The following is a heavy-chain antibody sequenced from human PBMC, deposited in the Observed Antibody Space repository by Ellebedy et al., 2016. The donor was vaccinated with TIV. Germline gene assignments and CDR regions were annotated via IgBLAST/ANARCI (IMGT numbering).Heavy chain of an antibody. CDR3: AKDVPAATNNWFDP. V-gene: IGHV3-30*18. Sequence: GGSLRLXXAASGFTFSSYGMHWVRQAPGKGLEWVAVISYDGSNKYYADSVKGRFTISRDNSKNTLYLQMNSLRAEDTAVYYCAKDVPAATNNWFDPWGQGTLVTVSS. CDR1: GFTFSSYG. J-gene: IGHJ5*02. CDR2: ISYDGSNK. D-gene: IGHD2-2*01.